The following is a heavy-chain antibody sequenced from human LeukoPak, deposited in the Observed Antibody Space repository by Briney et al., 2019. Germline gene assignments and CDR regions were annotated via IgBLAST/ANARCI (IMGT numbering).Heavy chain of an antibody. J-gene: IGHJ3*02. CDR1: GYTFTGYY. D-gene: IGHD3-10*01. CDR2: INPNSGGT. V-gene: IGHV1-2*02. CDR3: ATGLITMVRGVYRENI. Sequence: AASVKVSCKASGYTFTGYYMHWVRQAPGQGLEWMGWINPNSGGTNYAQKFQGRVTMTRDTSISTAYMELSRLRSDDTAVYYCATGLITMVRGVYRENIWGQGTMVTVSS.